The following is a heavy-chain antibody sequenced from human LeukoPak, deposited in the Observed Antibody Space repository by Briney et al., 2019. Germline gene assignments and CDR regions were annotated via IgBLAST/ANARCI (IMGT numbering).Heavy chain of an antibody. Sequence: GGSLRLSCAASGFTFSSYHMNWVRQAPGKGLEWVAVISYDGSNKYYADSVKGRFTISRDNSKNTLYLQMNSLRAEDTAVYYCANVPISRGELQDYWGQGTLVTVSS. CDR3: ANVPISRGELQDY. J-gene: IGHJ4*02. CDR1: GFTFSSYH. V-gene: IGHV3-30*18. D-gene: IGHD1-26*01. CDR2: ISYDGSNK.